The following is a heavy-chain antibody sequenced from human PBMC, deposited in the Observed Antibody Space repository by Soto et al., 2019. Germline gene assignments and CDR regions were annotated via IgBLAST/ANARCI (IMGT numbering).Heavy chain of an antibody. CDR2: ISSSSSTI. Sequence: GGSLRLSCAASGFTFSSYSMNWVRQAPGKGLEWVSYISSSSSTIYYADSVKGRFTISRDNAKNSLYLQMNSLRDEDTAVYYCARDFSPQLWFQTYFDYWGQGTLVTVSS. V-gene: IGHV3-48*02. D-gene: IGHD5-18*01. CDR3: ARDFSPQLWFQTYFDY. CDR1: GFTFSSYS. J-gene: IGHJ4*02.